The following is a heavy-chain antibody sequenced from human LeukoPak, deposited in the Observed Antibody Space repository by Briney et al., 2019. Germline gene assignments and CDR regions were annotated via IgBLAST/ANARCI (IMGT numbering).Heavy chain of an antibody. CDR2: MNPNSGNT. J-gene: IGHJ6*02. CDR3: ARGAYSSSWFFPASYYYYGMDV. V-gene: IGHV1-8*01. Sequence: GASVTVSCKASGYTFTSYDINWVRQATGQGLEWMGWMNPNSGNTGYAQKFQGRVTMTRNTSISTAYMELSSLRSEDTAVYYCARGAYSSSWFFPASYYYYGMDVWGQGTTVTVSS. CDR1: GYTFTSYD. D-gene: IGHD6-13*01.